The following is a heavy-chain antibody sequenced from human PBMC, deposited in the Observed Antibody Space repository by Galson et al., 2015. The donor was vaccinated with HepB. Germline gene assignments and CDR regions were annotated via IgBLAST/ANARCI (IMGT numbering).Heavy chain of an antibody. CDR3: ARESCPYYGGNSCVNY. CDR1: GGTFSSYA. Sequence: SCKASGGTFSSYAISWVRQAPGQGLEWMGGIIPIFGTANYAQKFQGRVTITADESTSTAYMELSSLRSEDTAVYYCARESCPYYGGNSCVNYWGQGTLVTVSS. V-gene: IGHV1-69*01. D-gene: IGHD4-23*01. J-gene: IGHJ4*02. CDR2: IIPIFGTA.